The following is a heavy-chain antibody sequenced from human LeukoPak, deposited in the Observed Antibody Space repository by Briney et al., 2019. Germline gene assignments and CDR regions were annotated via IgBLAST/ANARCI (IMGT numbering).Heavy chain of an antibody. CDR3: ARAVPGGYGSGTSYYYYYMDV. Sequence: SETLSLTCTVSGGSISSSSYYWGWIRQPPGKGLECIGSIYYSGSTYYNPSLKSRVTISVDTSKNQFSLKLSSVTAADTAVYYYARAVPGGYGSGTSYYYYYMDVWGKGTTVTISS. D-gene: IGHD3-10*01. V-gene: IGHV4-39*07. J-gene: IGHJ6*03. CDR2: IYYSGST. CDR1: GGSISSSSYY.